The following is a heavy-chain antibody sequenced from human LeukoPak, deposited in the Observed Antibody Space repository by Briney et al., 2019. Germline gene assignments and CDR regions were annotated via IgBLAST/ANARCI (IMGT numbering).Heavy chain of an antibody. CDR2: IWPSGST. CDR1: GYSISSSNW. CDR3: ARKGPEHLPTYFDH. D-gene: IGHD2-21*01. V-gene: IGHV4-28*01. J-gene: IGHJ4*02. Sequence: SDTLSLTCAVSGYSISSSNWWGWIRQSPGQGLEWIGYIWPSGSTNYNPSLSGRVAISLDKSRNHFTLMVTAVTAADTAFYYCARKGPEHLPTYFDHWGRGILVTVSS.